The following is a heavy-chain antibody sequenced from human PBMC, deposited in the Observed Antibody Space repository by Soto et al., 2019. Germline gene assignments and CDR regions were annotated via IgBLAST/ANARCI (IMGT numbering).Heavy chain of an antibody. D-gene: IGHD4-4*01. J-gene: IGHJ6*02. V-gene: IGHV4-30-4*01. CDR3: ARVTVTTGGYGMDV. CDR1: GGSISSGDYY. CDR2: IHYSGST. Sequence: SETLSLTCTVSGGSISSGDYYWSWIRQPPGKGLEWIGYIHYSGSTYYNPSLKSRVTISVVTSKNQFSLKLSSVTAADTAVYYCARVTVTTGGYGMDVWGQGTTVTVSS.